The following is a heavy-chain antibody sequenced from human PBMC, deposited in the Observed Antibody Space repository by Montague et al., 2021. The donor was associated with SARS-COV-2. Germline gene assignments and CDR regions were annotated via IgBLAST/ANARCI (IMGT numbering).Heavy chain of an antibody. D-gene: IGHD3-10*01. J-gene: IGHJ4*02. CDR1: GFSLSTSGMC. CDR3: ARSSVVRGVSLDY. Sequence: PALVKPTQTLTLTCTFSGFSLSTSGMCVSWIRQPPGKALEWLARIDWDDDNHYSTSLKTRLTISKDTSKNQVVLTMTNMDPVDTATYYCARSSVVRGVSLDYWGQGTLVTGSS. V-gene: IGHV2-70*11. CDR2: IDWDDDN.